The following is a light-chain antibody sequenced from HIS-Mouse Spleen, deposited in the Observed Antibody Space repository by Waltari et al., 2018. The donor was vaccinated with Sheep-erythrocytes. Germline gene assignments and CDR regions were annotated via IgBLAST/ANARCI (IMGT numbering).Light chain of an antibody. J-gene: IGKJ4*01. CDR1: QSVSST. CDR3: QQYNNWPPLT. Sequence: EIVMTKSPATLSVSPGERATPPCRASQSVSSTLAWYQQKPGQAPRLLIYGASTRATGIPARFSGSGSGTEFTLTISSMQSEDFAVYYCQQYNNWPPLTFGGGTKVEIK. V-gene: IGKV3-15*01. CDR2: GAS.